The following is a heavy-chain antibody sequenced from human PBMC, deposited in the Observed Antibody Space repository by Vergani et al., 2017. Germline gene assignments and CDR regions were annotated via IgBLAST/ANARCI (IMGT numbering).Heavy chain of an antibody. D-gene: IGHD3-10*01. Sequence: QVQLQQSGPGLVKPSQTLSLTCAISGDSVSSNSAAWNWIRQSPSRGLEWLGRTYYRSKWYNDYAVSVKSRITINPDTSKNQFSLQLNSVTPEDTAVYYCARETYYYGSGSYYAAYYYGMDVWGQGTTVTVSS. CDR1: GDSVSSNSAA. CDR3: ARETYYYGSGSYYAAYYYGMDV. J-gene: IGHJ6*02. V-gene: IGHV6-1*01. CDR2: TYYRSKWYN.